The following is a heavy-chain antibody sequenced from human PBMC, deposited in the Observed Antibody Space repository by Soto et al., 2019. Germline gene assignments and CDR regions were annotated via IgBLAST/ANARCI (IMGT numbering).Heavy chain of an antibody. CDR3: AKRVPYTSSWYYFDC. CDR1: GFTFSSYA. J-gene: IGHJ4*02. CDR2: ISAGGGST. Sequence: GGSLRLSCAASGFTFSSYAMSWVRQAPGKGLEWVSTISAGGGSTYYADSVKDRFTISRDNSKNTLYLQMNSLRAGDTAVYYCAKRVPYTSSWYYFDCWGQGTPVTVSS. D-gene: IGHD6-13*01. V-gene: IGHV3-23*01.